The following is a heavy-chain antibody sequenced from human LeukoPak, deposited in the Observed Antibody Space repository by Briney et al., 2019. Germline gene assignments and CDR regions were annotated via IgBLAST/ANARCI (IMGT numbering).Heavy chain of an antibody. Sequence: GGSLRLSCAASGFTVSSNYMSWVRQAPGKGLEWVSVIYSDGSTYYADSVKGRFTISRDNSKNTLYLQMNSLRAEDTAVYYCAREYYYDSSGYFGRWGQGTLVTVSS. J-gene: IGHJ1*01. CDR1: GFTVSSNY. CDR3: AREYYYDSSGYFGR. CDR2: IYSDGST. V-gene: IGHV3-53*01. D-gene: IGHD3-22*01.